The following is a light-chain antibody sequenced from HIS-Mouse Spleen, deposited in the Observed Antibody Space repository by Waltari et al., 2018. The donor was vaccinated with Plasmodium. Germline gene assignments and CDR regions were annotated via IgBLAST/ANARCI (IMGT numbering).Light chain of an antibody. CDR3: YSTDSSGNHRV. CDR1: ALPKKY. CDR2: ENS. J-gene: IGLJ3*02. Sequence: SYELTQPPSVSVSPGQTARITCSGAALPKKYAYWYQTKSGQAPVLVTYENSKRPSGIPERFSGSSSGTMATLTISGAQVEDEADYYCYSTDSSGNHRVFGGGTKLTVL. V-gene: IGLV3-10*01.